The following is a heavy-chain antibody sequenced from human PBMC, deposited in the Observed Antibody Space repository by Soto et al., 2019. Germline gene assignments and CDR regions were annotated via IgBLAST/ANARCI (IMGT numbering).Heavy chain of an antibody. D-gene: IGHD3-10*01. J-gene: IGHJ4*02. CDR3: ARVRNTMVRGVIIAAYFDY. V-gene: IGHV1-18*01. CDR2: ISAYNGNT. CDR1: GYTFTSYG. Sequence: QVQLVQSGAEVKKPGASVKVSCKASGYTFTSYGISWVRQAPGQGLEWMGWISAYNGNTNYAQKLQGRVTMTTDTSTSSAYMELRSLRSDDTGVYYCARVRNTMVRGVIIAAYFDYWGQGTLVTVSS.